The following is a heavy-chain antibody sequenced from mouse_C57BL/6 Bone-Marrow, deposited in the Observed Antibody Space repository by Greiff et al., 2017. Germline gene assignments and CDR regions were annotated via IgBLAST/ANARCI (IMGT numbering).Heavy chain of an antibody. CDR3: ARTPCYPRGYAMDY. J-gene: IGHJ4*01. D-gene: IGHD1-1*01. CDR1: GFSLTSYG. CDR2: IWSGGST. Sequence: VQLVESGPGLVQPSQSLSITCTVSGFSLTSYGVHWVRQSPGKGLEWLGVIWSGGSTDYNAAFISRLSISKDNSKSQVFFNMNSLQADDTAIYDCARTPCYPRGYAMDYWGQGTSVTVSS. V-gene: IGHV2-2*01.